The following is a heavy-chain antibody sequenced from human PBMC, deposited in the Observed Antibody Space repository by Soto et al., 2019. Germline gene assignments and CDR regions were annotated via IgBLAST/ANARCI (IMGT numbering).Heavy chain of an antibody. CDR2: VYYSGTT. V-gene: IGHV4-61*01. J-gene: IGHJ4*02. Sequence: TSETLCLTCSVSGGSVSDKTYYWSWIRQPPGKRLEWIGYVYYSGTTNYNPSLKSRVTISVDLSKNRFSLRLSSVTTADTALYYCARTTAVPNTLRSRYFFDYWGQGTLVTVSS. D-gene: IGHD4-17*01. CDR3: ARTTAVPNTLRSRYFFDY. CDR1: GGSVSDKTYY.